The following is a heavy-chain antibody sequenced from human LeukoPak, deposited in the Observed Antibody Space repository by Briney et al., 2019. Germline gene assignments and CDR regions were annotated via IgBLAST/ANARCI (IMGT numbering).Heavy chain of an antibody. J-gene: IGHJ6*03. Sequence: GGSLRLSCAASGFTFSSYSMNWVRQAPGKGLEWVSYISSSSSTIYYADSVKGRFTISRDNAKNSLYLQMNSLRAEDTAVYYCARDGARYCTNGVCLQRLYYMDVWGKGTTVTVSS. D-gene: IGHD2-8*01. CDR1: GFTFSSYS. CDR2: ISSSSSTI. V-gene: IGHV3-48*01. CDR3: ARDGARYCTNGVCLQRLYYMDV.